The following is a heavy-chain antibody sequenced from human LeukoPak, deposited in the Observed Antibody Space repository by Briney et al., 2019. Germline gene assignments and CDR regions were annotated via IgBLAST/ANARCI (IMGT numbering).Heavy chain of an antibody. Sequence: ASVKVSCKVSGYTLTELSMHWVRQAPGKGLEWMGGFDPEDGETIYAQKFQGRVTMTEDTSTDTAYMELSSLRSEDTAVYYCARAGKPLLWFGELSKNWFDPWGQGTLVTVSS. V-gene: IGHV1-24*01. CDR1: GYTLTELS. CDR2: FDPEDGET. CDR3: ARAGKPLLWFGELSKNWFDP. J-gene: IGHJ5*02. D-gene: IGHD3-10*01.